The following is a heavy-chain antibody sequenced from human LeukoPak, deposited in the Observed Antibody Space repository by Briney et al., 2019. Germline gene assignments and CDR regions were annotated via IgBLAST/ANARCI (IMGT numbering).Heavy chain of an antibody. CDR3: AEHLSLNYASGTGWT. V-gene: IGHV4-59*08. Sequence: SETLSLTCTVSGGSISNYYWSWIRQPPGKELEWIGYIYYIGSTNYNPSLKRRVTISLDTSKNQFSLKVTSVTAADTAIYYCAEHLSLNYASGTGWTWGQGTLVAVSS. CDR1: GGSISNYY. J-gene: IGHJ5*02. CDR2: IYYIGST. D-gene: IGHD3-10*01.